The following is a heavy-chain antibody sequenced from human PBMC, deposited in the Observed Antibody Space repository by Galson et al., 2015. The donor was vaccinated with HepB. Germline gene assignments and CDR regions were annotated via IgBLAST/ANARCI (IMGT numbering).Heavy chain of an antibody. Sequence: SVKVSCKASGYTFTAYYIQWVRQAPGQGLEWMGWINPNSGATTFSQKFQGSVTMTRDTSTFTAYVELSSLRSADTAVYYCARYDFWFGMDVGGQGTPVTVSS. CDR2: INPNSGAT. J-gene: IGHJ6*02. D-gene: IGHD3/OR15-3a*01. V-gene: IGHV1-2*02. CDR3: ARYDFWFGMDV. CDR1: GYTFTAYY.